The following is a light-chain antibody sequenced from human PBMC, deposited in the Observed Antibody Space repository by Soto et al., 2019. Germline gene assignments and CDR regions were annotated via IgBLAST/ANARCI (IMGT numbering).Light chain of an antibody. Sequence: EIVLTQSPGTLSLSPGERATLSCRASQSVSSSYLAWYQQKPGQTPRLLIYGASIRATGIPDRFSGSGSGTDFTLTINRLEPEDFAVYYCQQYGSSPRGTFGQGTKVDIK. CDR3: QQYGSSPRGT. CDR2: GAS. V-gene: IGKV3-20*01. CDR1: QSVSSSY. J-gene: IGKJ1*01.